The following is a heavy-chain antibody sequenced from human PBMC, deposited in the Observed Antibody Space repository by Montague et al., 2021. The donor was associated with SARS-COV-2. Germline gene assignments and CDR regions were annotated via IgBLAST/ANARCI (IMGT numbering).Heavy chain of an antibody. D-gene: IGHD6-13*01. V-gene: IGHV6-1*01. Sequence: CAISGDSVSSNSATWNWIRQSPSRGLEWLGRTYYRSMWKSDYARSVKSRIAINPDTSKNQFSLQLSSVTPEDTALYYCVRGIEAAGSYDYWGQGTLVTVPS. CDR1: GDSVSSNSAT. CDR2: TYYRSMWKS. CDR3: VRGIEAAGSYDY. J-gene: IGHJ4*02.